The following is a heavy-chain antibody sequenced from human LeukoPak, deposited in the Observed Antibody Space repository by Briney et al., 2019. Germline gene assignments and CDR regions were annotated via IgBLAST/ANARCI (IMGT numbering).Heavy chain of an antibody. CDR3: AVVGGTKAY. Sequence: PGGSLRLSCAASGFTFSSYWMHWVRQVPGKGPVWVSGISSDAKSRTYGDSVKGRFTISRDNAKKTVDLQMNSLGADDTAMYYCAVVGGTKAYWGQGTLVTVS. CDR2: ISSDAKSR. CDR1: GFTFSSYW. V-gene: IGHV3-74*01. J-gene: IGHJ4*02. D-gene: IGHD1-26*01.